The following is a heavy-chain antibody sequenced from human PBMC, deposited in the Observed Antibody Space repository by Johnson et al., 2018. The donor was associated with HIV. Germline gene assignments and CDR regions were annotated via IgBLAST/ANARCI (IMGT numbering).Heavy chain of an antibody. CDR2: IYSGGST. V-gene: IGHV3-66*02. Sequence: VLLVESGGGLVQPGGSLRLSCAASGFTVSSNYMSWVRQAPGKGLEWVSGIYSGGSTYYTDSVKGRFTISRDNAKNSLYLQMNSLRAEDTAVYYCARARTVVIVRPDAFDIWGQGTMVTVAS. D-gene: IGHD2-21*01. J-gene: IGHJ3*02. CDR1: GFTVSSNY. CDR3: ARARTVVIVRPDAFDI.